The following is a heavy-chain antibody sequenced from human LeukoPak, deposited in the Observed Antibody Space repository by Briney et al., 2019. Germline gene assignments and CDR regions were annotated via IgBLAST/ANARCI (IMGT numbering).Heavy chain of an antibody. CDR2: IYYSGST. D-gene: IGHD3-10*01. CDR1: GGSISNSAYY. CDR3: ARHYYGSGNYYWFDP. Sequence: SETLSLTCTVSGGSISNSAYYWGWIRQPPGKGLEWIACIYYSGSTYYNPSLKSRVTISVDTSKNQFSLKLSSVTAADTAVYYCARHYYGSGNYYWFDPWGQGTLVTVSS. V-gene: IGHV4-39*01. J-gene: IGHJ5*02.